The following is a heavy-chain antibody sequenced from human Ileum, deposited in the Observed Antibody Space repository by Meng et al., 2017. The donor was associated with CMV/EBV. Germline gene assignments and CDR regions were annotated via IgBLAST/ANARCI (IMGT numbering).Heavy chain of an antibody. V-gene: IGHV1-18*01. J-gene: IGHJ4*02. CDR2: IGAYNGKT. CDR3: ARDLDSGRVSSDLILVPPSTRLFDY. D-gene: IGHD2/OR15-2a*01. Sequence: WVRQVPGQGLEWMGWIGAYNGKTNYAPKFQGRVTMTTDTRTATAYMELRSLRSDDTAFYYCARDLDSGRVSSDLILVPPSTRLFDYWGQGTLVTVSS.